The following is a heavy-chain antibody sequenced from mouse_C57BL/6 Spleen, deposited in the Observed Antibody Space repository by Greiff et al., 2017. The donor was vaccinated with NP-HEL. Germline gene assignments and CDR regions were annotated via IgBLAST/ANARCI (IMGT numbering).Heavy chain of an antibody. Sequence: EVMLVESEGGLVQPGSSMKLSCTASGFTFSDYYMAWVRQVPEKGLEWVANINYDGSSTYYLDSLKSRFIISRDNAKNILYLQMSSLKSEDTATYYCARGDYFDYWGQSTTLTVSS. J-gene: IGHJ2*01. V-gene: IGHV5-16*01. CDR1: GFTFSDYY. CDR3: ARGDYFDY. CDR2: INYDGSST.